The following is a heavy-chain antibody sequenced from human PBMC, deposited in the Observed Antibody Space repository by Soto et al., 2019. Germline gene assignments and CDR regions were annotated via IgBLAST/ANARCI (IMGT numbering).Heavy chain of an antibody. V-gene: IGHV3-13*01. Sequence: GSLRLSCTASGFTFNNYDMHWVRQATGKGLEWLSGIGAAGDTYYPGAVNGRFTISRDNARNSLYLQMNSLSAADTAVYYCVRGVMGPGDYYYGMDVWGEGTTVTVSS. CDR2: IGAAGDT. CDR1: GFTFNNYD. CDR3: VRGVMGPGDYYYGMDV. D-gene: IGHD2-8*01. J-gene: IGHJ6*04.